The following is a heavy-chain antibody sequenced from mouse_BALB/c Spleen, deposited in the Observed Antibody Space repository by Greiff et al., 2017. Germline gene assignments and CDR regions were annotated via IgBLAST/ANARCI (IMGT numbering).Heavy chain of an antibody. CDR2: INPSNGGT. CDR3: TRKDYGSSFAY. D-gene: IGHD1-1*01. Sequence: VQLQQPGAELVKPGASVKLSCKASGYTFTSYYMSWVKKRPGQGLEWIGGINPSNGGTNFNEKFKSKATLTVDKSSSTAYMQLSSLTSEDSAVYYCTRKDYGSSFAYWGQGTLVTVSA. CDR1: GYTFTSYY. V-gene: IGHV1S81*02. J-gene: IGHJ3*01.